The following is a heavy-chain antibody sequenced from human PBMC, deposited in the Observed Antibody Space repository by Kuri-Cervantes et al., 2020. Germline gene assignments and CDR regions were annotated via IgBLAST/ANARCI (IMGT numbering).Heavy chain of an antibody. Sequence: GGSLRLSCAASGFIFSNYWMSWVRQAPGKGLEWVTNINQDGSDKYYVDSVKGRFTISRDNAKNSLYLQMNSLRAEDTAVYYCAREGVWGSYRYGFDYWGQGTLVTVSS. J-gene: IGHJ4*02. CDR2: INQDGSDK. D-gene: IGHD3-16*02. CDR3: AREGVWGSYRYGFDY. V-gene: IGHV3-7*01. CDR1: GFIFSNYW.